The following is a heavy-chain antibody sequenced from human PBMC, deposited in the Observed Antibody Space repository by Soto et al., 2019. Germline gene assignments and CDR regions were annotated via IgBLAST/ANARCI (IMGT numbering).Heavy chain of an antibody. CDR2: TSADNSKT. V-gene: IGHV1-18*01. Sequence: APLKVSCNTSGHNFSHYGIRRVLQAPGQALERSRRTSADNSKTRYAQKLQGRVTMTTDTSPHTAYLELRRLHSEDAAESDCARESPQLAQEKFYDFSAMGVWGQGTRVTVSS. D-gene: IGHD3-3*01. CDR1: GHNFSHYG. J-gene: IGHJ6*02. CDR3: ARESPQLAQEKFYDFSAMGV.